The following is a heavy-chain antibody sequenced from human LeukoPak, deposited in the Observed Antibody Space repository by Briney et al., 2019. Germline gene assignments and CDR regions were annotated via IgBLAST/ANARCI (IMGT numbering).Heavy chain of an antibody. Sequence: ASVKVSCKASGYTFTTYGISWVRQAPGQGLEWMGWISAYNGNTNYAQKLQGRVTMTTDTSTSTAYMELRSLRSDDTAVYYCARADGIAAAFDAFDIWGQGTMVTVSS. CDR2: ISAYNGNT. V-gene: IGHV1-18*01. J-gene: IGHJ3*02. CDR3: ARADGIAAAFDAFDI. CDR1: GYTFTTYG. D-gene: IGHD6-13*01.